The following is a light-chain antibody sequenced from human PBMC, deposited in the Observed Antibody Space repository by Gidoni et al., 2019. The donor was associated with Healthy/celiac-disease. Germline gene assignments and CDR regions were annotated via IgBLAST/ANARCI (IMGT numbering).Light chain of an antibody. Sequence: SSELPHPPSVSVSPGQTASITCSGNKLGDTYACWYQQKPGQSPVLVLYQDSKRPSGIPERFSGSNAGNTATLTISGTKARDEADYDGQAGESSTHVVFGGGTKLTVL. V-gene: IGLV3-1*01. CDR3: QAGESSTHVV. J-gene: IGLJ2*01. CDR1: KLGDTY. CDR2: QDS.